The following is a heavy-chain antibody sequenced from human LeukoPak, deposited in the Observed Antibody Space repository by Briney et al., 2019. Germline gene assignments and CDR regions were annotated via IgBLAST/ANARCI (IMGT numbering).Heavy chain of an antibody. D-gene: IGHD5-18*01. Sequence: ASVKVSCKASGYTFTNYGIAWVRQAPGQGLEWMGWISAYNGNTDYSQRLQGRLTMTTDTSTTTVYMELRSLRSDDTAVYYCARDGGAGYNYDYWGQGTLVTVSS. V-gene: IGHV1-18*01. CDR2: ISAYNGNT. J-gene: IGHJ4*02. CDR1: GYTFTNYG. CDR3: ARDGGAGYNYDY.